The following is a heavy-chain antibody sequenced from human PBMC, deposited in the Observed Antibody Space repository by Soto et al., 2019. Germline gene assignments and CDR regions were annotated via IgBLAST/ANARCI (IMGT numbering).Heavy chain of an antibody. J-gene: IGHJ4*02. CDR2: IYYSGST. V-gene: IGHV4-59*01. D-gene: IGHD3-3*01. CDR3: ARSGEVLRFLEWSN. Sequence: SETLSLTCTVSGGSISSYYWSWIRQPPGKGLEWIGYIYYSGSTNYNPSLKSRVTISVDTSKNQFSLKLSSVTAADTAVYYCARSGEVLRFLEWSNWGQGTLVTVSS. CDR1: GGSISSYY.